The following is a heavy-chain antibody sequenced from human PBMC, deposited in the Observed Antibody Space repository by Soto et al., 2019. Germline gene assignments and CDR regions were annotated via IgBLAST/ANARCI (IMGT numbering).Heavy chain of an antibody. V-gene: IGHV6-1*01. D-gene: IGHD2-2*01. Sequence: PSQTLSLTCAISGDSVSSNSAAWNWIRQSPSRGLEWLGRTYYRSKWYNDYAVSVKSRITINPDTSKNQFSLQLNSVTPEDTAVYYCAREGDCSSTSCRRPDNWFDPWGQGTLVTSPQ. CDR2: TYYRSKWYN. CDR1: GDSVSSNSAA. J-gene: IGHJ5*02. CDR3: AREGDCSSTSCRRPDNWFDP.